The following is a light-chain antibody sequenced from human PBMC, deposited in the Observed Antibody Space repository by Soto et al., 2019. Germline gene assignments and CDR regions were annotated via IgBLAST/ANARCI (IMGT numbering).Light chain of an antibody. V-gene: IGLV2-8*01. CDR1: SSDVRSYKY. CDR3: TSYAGSNDRYV. J-gene: IGLJ1*01. CDR2: EVS. Sequence: QPALAFPPSTSGSTGQSLTISCTATSSDVRSYKYASWYPHYPGNAPKLIIYEVSQRRSGGPDRFSGFKSGNTASLTVSGLQAEDEAHYYCTSYAGSNDRYVFGSGTKVTVL.